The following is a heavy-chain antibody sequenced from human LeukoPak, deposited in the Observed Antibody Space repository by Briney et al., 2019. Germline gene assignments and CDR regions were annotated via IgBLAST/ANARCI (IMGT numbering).Heavy chain of an antibody. Sequence: ASVKVSCKASGYTFTGYYMHWVRQAPGQGPEWMGWINPNSGGTNYAQEFQGRITMTRDTSISTAYMELSRLRSDDTAVYYCARDHDDSSGYSYDSWFDPWGQGTLVTVSS. CDR3: ARDHDDSSGYSYDSWFDP. CDR1: GYTFTGYY. V-gene: IGHV1-2*02. CDR2: INPNSGGT. J-gene: IGHJ5*02. D-gene: IGHD3-22*01.